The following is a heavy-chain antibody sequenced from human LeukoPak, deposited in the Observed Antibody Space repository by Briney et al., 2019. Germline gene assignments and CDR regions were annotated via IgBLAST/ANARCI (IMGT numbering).Heavy chain of an antibody. Sequence: PSGGSLRLSCAASGFTFSSYAMSWVRQAPGKGLEWVSAISGSGGSTYYADSVKGRFTISRDNSKNTLYLQMNSLRAEDTAVYYCAKFRVADFGVDIIEYGFDYWGQGTLVTVSS. J-gene: IGHJ4*02. CDR1: GFTFSSYA. V-gene: IGHV3-23*01. CDR2: ISGSGGST. CDR3: AKFRVADFGVDIIEYGFDY. D-gene: IGHD3-3*01.